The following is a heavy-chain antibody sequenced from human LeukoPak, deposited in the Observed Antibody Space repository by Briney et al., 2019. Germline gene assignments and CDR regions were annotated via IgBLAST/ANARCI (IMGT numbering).Heavy chain of an antibody. D-gene: IGHD5-24*01. CDR2: ISRSSAYI. Sequence: PGGSLRLSCAASGFTLSSYSMNWVRQAPGKGLEWVSSISRSSAYIYYADSVKGRFTISRDNAKNSLYLQMNSLRAEDTAVYYCATNDGYNYYFDYWGQGTLVTVSS. V-gene: IGHV3-21*04. CDR3: ATNDGYNYYFDY. J-gene: IGHJ4*02. CDR1: GFTLSSYS.